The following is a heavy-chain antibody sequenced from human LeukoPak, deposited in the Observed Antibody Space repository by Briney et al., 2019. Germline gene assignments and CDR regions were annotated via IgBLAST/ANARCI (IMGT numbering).Heavy chain of an antibody. Sequence: GGSLRLSCGASGFTFDDYGMSWVCQGPGKGLEWVSGINWNGGRTGYADSVKGRFTMSRDNAKNFLYLQKNSLRAEDTAFYYCARRGDSSDYWYFDLWGRGTLVTVSS. D-gene: IGHD3-22*01. CDR1: GFTFDDYG. CDR2: INWNGGRT. J-gene: IGHJ2*01. V-gene: IGHV3-20*04. CDR3: ARRGDSSDYWYFDL.